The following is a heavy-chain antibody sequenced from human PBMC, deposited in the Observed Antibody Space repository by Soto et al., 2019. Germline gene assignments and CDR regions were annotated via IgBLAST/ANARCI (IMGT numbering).Heavy chain of an antibody. V-gene: IGHV4-4*02. CDR2: IYHSGST. D-gene: IGHD3-22*01. CDR1: GGSISSSNW. Sequence: SETLSLTCAVSGGSISSSNWWIWVRQPPGKGLEWIVEIYHSGSTNYNPSLKSRVTISVDKSKNQFSLKLSSVTAADTAVYYCARVSYYDSSGYYYVYTHSYGMDVWGQGTTVT. J-gene: IGHJ6*02. CDR3: ARVSYYDSSGYYYVYTHSYGMDV.